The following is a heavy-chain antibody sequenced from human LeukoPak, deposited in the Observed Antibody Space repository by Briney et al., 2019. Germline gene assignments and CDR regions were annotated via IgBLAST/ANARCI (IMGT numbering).Heavy chain of an antibody. CDR3: ARDYTLTLGTTTYFQH. D-gene: IGHD1-7*01. CDR1: GYTFTNYA. V-gene: IGHV7-4-1*02. Sequence: ASVKVSCKASGYTFTNYAMNWVRQAPGQGLEWMGWINTNTGRPTYAQGFTGRFVFSLDTSISTAYLQISSLKAEDTAVYYCARDYTLTLGTTTYFQHWGQGTLVTVSS. J-gene: IGHJ1*01. CDR2: INTNTGRP.